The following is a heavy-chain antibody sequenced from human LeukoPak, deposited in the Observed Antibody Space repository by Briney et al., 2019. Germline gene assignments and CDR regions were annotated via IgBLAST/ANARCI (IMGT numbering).Heavy chain of an antibody. V-gene: IGHV4-38-2*02. J-gene: IGHJ1*01. D-gene: IGHD3-10*01. CDR1: GYSISSGYY. Sequence: SETLSLTCTVSGYSISSGYYWGWIRQPPGKGLEWIGSIYHSGSTYYNPSLKSRVTISVDTSKNQFSLKLSSVTAADTAVYYCARDALLWFGELFGEHWGQGTLVTVSS. CDR3: ARDALLWFGELFGEH. CDR2: IYHSGST.